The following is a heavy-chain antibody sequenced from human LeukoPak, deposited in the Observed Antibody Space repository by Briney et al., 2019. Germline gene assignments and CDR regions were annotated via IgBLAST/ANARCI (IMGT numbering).Heavy chain of an antibody. CDR3: AREPIVVVPAAMPLDGMDV. D-gene: IGHD2-2*01. CDR2: INPSGGST. CDR1: GYTFTSYY. Sequence: ASVKVSCKASGYTFTSYYMHWVRQAPGQGLEWMGIINPSGGSTSYAQKFQGRVTMTRDTSTSTVYMELSGLRSEDTAVYYCAREPIVVVPAAMPLDGMDVWGQGTTVTVSS. J-gene: IGHJ6*02. V-gene: IGHV1-46*01.